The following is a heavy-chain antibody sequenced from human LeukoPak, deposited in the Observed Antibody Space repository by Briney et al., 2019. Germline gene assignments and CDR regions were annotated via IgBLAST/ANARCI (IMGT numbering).Heavy chain of an antibody. V-gene: IGHV7-4-1*01. CDR3: ARETDWNYYGSGSYDY. CDR1: GYTFTSYD. Sequence: ASVKVSCKASGYTFTSYDINWVRQAPGQGLEWMGWINTNTGNPTYAQGFTGRFVFSLDTSVSTAYLQIGSLKAEDTAVYYCARETDWNYYGSGSYDYWGQGTLVTVSS. D-gene: IGHD3-10*01. J-gene: IGHJ4*02. CDR2: INTNTGNP.